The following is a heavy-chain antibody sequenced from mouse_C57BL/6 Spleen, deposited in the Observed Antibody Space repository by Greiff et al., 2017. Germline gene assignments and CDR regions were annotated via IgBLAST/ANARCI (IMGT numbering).Heavy chain of an antibody. CDR3: AVYGSSYYAMDY. CDR1: GYSITSGYY. J-gene: IGHJ4*01. D-gene: IGHD1-1*01. CDR2: ISYDGSN. Sequence: EVQLVESGPGLVKPSQSLSLTCSVTGYSITSGYYWNWIRQFPGNKLEWMGYISYDGSNNYNPSLKNRISITRDTSKNQFFLKLNSVTTEDTATYYCAVYGSSYYAMDYWGQGTSVTVSS. V-gene: IGHV3-6*01.